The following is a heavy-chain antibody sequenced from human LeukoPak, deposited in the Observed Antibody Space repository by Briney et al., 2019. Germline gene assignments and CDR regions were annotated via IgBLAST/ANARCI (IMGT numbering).Heavy chain of an antibody. J-gene: IGHJ5*02. CDR1: GYTFTSYG. D-gene: IGHD4-11*01. V-gene: IGHV1-18*01. Sequence: GASVKVSCKASGYTFTSYGISWVRQAPGQGLEWMGWISAYNGNTNYAQKLQGRVTMTTDTSTSTAYMELRSLRSDDTAVYYCARDTTVTKLPRGFDPWGQGTLVTVSS. CDR3: ARDTTVTKLPRGFDP. CDR2: ISAYNGNT.